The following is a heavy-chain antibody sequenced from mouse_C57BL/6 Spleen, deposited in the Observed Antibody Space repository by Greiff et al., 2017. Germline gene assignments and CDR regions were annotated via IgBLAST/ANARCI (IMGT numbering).Heavy chain of an antibody. Sequence: EVKLMESGGGLVKPGGSLKLSCAASGFTFSSYAMSWVRQTPEKRLEWVATISDGGSYTYYPDNVKGRFTISRDNAKNNLYLQMSHLKSEDTAMYYCARDHGLKLFYFDYWGQGTTLTVSS. D-gene: IGHD1-3*01. CDR3: ARDHGLKLFYFDY. CDR2: ISDGGSYT. J-gene: IGHJ2*01. V-gene: IGHV5-4*01. CDR1: GFTFSSYA.